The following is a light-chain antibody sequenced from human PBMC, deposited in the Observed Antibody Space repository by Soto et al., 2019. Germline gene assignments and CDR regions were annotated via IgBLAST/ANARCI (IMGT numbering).Light chain of an antibody. J-gene: IGLJ3*02. V-gene: IGLV4-60*03. Sequence: QLVLTQSSSVSASLGSSVKLTCTLSSGHSTYIIAWHQQQPGKAPRYLMKLEGSGSYNTGSGVPDRFSGSSSGADRYLTLSHLQSEDEADYYCETWDTNTRVFGGGTKLTVL. CDR3: ETWDTNTRV. CDR2: LEGSGSY. CDR1: SGHSTYI.